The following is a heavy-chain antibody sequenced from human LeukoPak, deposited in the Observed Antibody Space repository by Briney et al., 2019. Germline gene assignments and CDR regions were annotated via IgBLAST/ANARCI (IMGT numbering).Heavy chain of an antibody. Sequence: GGSLRLSCAASGFTFSSYGMNWVRQAPGKGLEWVSSISSSSSYIYYADSVKGRFTISRDNAKNSLYLQMNSLRAEDTAVYYCARIRRGSWPRVDYWGQGTLVTVSS. D-gene: IGHD6-13*01. CDR1: GFTFSSYG. V-gene: IGHV3-21*01. J-gene: IGHJ4*02. CDR3: ARIRRGSWPRVDY. CDR2: ISSSSSYI.